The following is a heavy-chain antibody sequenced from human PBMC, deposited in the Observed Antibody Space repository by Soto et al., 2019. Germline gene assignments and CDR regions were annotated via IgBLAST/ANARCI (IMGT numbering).Heavy chain of an antibody. CDR1: VFTFSSYG. CDR2: IWYDGSNK. CDR3: ARDESTNGVCPTNY. J-gene: IGHJ4*02. D-gene: IGHD2-8*01. V-gene: IGHV3-33*01. Sequence: PGGSLRLSCAASVFTFSSYGMHWVRQAPGKGLEWVAVIWYDGSNKYYADSVKGRFTISRDNSKNTLYLQMNSLRAEDTAVYYCARDESTNGVCPTNYWGQGTLVTVSS.